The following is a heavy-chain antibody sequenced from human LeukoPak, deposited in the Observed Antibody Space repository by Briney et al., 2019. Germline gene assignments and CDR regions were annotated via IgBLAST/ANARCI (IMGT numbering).Heavy chain of an antibody. Sequence: SVKVSCKASGGTFSSYAISWVRQAPGQGLEWMGRIIPILGIANYAQKFQGRVTITADKSTSTACMELSSLRSEDTAVYYCASHGSGLILYWGQGTLVTVSS. CDR1: GGTFSSYA. CDR3: ASHGSGLILY. CDR2: IIPILGIA. V-gene: IGHV1-69*04. D-gene: IGHD3-10*01. J-gene: IGHJ4*02.